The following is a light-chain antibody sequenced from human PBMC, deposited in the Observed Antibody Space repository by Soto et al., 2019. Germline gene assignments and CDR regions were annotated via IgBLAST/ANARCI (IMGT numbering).Light chain of an antibody. Sequence: EIVLTQSPATLSLSPGNRATFSCRASQSVSGYLAWYQQKPGQAPRLLIYDSSNRATGIPARFSGSGSGTDFTLTITSLEPEGFAVYYCQQRSNWPSTFGGGTKVEI. J-gene: IGKJ4*01. CDR2: DSS. CDR3: QQRSNWPST. CDR1: QSVSGY. V-gene: IGKV3-11*01.